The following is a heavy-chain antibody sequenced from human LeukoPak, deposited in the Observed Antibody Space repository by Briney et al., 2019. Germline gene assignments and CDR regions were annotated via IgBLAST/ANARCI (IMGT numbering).Heavy chain of an antibody. J-gene: IGHJ4*02. CDR3: ARSEYYGSGSYYTYPDY. Sequence: PGGSLRLSCAASGFTFSSYWMRWVRQAQGKGREWVANIKQDGSEKYYMDSVKGRFTTSRDNAKNSLYLQRNSLRAEDTAVYYCARSEYYGSGSYYTYPDYWGQGTLVTVSS. D-gene: IGHD3-10*01. CDR2: IKQDGSEK. CDR1: GFTFSSYW. V-gene: IGHV3-7*01.